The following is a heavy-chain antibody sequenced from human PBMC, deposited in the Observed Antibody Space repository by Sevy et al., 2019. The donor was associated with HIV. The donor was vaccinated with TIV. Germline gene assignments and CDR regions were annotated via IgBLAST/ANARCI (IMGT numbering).Heavy chain of an antibody. D-gene: IGHD5-12*01. CDR2: ISGSGGST. Sequence: GGSLRLSCAASGFTFSSYAMSWVRQAPGKGLEWVSAISGSGGSTYYADSVKGRFTISRDNSKNTLYLQMNSLRAEDTAIYYCAKDGGGYGYNWPNWFDPWGQGTLVTVSS. V-gene: IGHV3-23*01. CDR3: AKDGGGYGYNWPNWFDP. CDR1: GFTFSSYA. J-gene: IGHJ5*02.